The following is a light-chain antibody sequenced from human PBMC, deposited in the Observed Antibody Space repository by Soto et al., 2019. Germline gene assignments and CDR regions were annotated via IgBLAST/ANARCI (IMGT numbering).Light chain of an antibody. CDR1: SSNIGAGSD. CDR3: QTYDSSLSGLYV. V-gene: IGLV1-40*01. J-gene: IGLJ1*01. Sequence: QSVLTQPPSISGPPGQRVTISCTGSSSNIGAGSDVHWYHQLPGTAPKLLIYGNTNRPSGVPDRFSGSKSGTSASLAIAGLQTEDEGDYYCQTYDSSLSGLYVFGTGTKVTVL. CDR2: GNT.